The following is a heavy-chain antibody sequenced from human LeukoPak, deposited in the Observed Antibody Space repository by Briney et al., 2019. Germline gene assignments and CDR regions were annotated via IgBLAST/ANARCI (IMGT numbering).Heavy chain of an antibody. V-gene: IGHV3-7*02. CDR2: IKQDGSEK. CDR1: GFTFSSYW. CDR3: ASGGAAEYGSGSYSMGFDY. Sequence: GGSLRLSCAASGFTFSSYWMSWVRQAPGKGLEWVANIKQDGSEKYYVDSVKGRFTISRDNAKNSLYLQMNSLRAEDTAVYYCASGGAAEYGSGSYSMGFDYWGQGTLITVSS. D-gene: IGHD3-10*01. J-gene: IGHJ4*02.